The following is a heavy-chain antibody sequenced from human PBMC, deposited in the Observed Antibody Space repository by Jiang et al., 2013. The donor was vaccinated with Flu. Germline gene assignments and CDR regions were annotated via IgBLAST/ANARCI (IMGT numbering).Heavy chain of an antibody. CDR3: AADGTGLPATKNGLDV. J-gene: IGHJ6*02. CDR2: RRCQWLH. D-gene: IGHD2-2*01. CDR1: RFQFPSST. Sequence: EVKKPGTSVKVSCKASRFQFPSSTVQWVRQTRGQQLDVARLYRRCQWLHKNYAENFQERVTITRDMSSGTAYMELSSLSSEDTALYYCAADGTGLPATKNGLDVWAKGPRSLSP. V-gene: IGHV1-58*01.